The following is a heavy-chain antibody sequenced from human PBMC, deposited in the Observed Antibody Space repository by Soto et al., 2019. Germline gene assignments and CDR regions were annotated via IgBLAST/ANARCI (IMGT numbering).Heavy chain of an antibody. Sequence: EVQLVESGGGLVKPGGSLRLSCAASGFTFSSYSMNWVRQAPGKGLEWVSSISSSSSYIYYADSVKGRFTISRDNAKNSLYRQMNSLRAEDTAVYYCARVEYGDYVSDYWGQGTLVTVSS. D-gene: IGHD4-17*01. J-gene: IGHJ4*02. CDR1: GFTFSSYS. CDR2: ISSSSSYI. V-gene: IGHV3-21*01. CDR3: ARVEYGDYVSDY.